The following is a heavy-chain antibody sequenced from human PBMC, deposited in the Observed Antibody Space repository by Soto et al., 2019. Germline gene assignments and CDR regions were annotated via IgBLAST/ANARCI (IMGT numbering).Heavy chain of an antibody. Sequence: SVKVSCKASGGTFSSYAISWVRQAPGQGLEWMGGIIPIFGTANYAQKFQGRVTITADESTSTAYMELSSLRSEDTAVYYCARDMVRGVQPPSGLDYWGQGTLVTVSS. CDR2: IIPIFGTA. V-gene: IGHV1-69*13. CDR1: GGTFSSYA. CDR3: ARDMVRGVQPPSGLDY. J-gene: IGHJ4*02. D-gene: IGHD3-10*01.